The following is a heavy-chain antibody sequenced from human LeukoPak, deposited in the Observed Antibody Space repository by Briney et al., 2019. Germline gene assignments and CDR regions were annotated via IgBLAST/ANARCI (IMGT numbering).Heavy chain of an antibody. CDR1: GGTFSSYA. J-gene: IGHJ4*02. D-gene: IGHD6-19*01. CDR2: IIPIFGTA. Sequence: SVKVSCKASGGTFSSYAISWVRQAPGQGLEWMGGIIPIFGTANYAQKFQGRVTITADKSTSTAYMELSSLRSEDTAVYYCARARGSGWFNFDYWGQGTLVTVSS. V-gene: IGHV1-69*06. CDR3: ARARGSGWFNFDY.